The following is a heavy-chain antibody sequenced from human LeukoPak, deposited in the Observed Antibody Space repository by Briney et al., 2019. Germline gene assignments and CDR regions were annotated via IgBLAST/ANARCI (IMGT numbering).Heavy chain of an antibody. V-gene: IGHV4-4*08. Sequence: SESLSLTCTVSGGSIGGYSWTWIRQPPGMGLGWIGYIRTSGSTNYNPSLNSRVTISVDTSKHQFSLKLSSVTAADTASYFCARRGDYERGYFDHWGHGGLVIVSS. CDR1: GGSIGGYS. J-gene: IGHJ4*01. D-gene: IGHD4-17*01. CDR2: IRTSGST. CDR3: ARRGDYERGYFDH.